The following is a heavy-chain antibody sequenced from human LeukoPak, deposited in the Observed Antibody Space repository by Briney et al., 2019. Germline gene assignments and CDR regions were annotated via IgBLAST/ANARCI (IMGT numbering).Heavy chain of an antibody. CDR2: ISSSSSSI. V-gene: IGHV3-48*04. CDR3: ARGGTYDI. Sequence: PGGSLRLSCAASGFTFSRHSMNWVRQAPGKGLEWISYISSSSSSIHYADSVKGRFTISRDNAKKSLYLQMNSLRGEDTAVYFCARGGTYDIWGQGTRVTVSS. J-gene: IGHJ3*02. CDR1: GFTFSRHS.